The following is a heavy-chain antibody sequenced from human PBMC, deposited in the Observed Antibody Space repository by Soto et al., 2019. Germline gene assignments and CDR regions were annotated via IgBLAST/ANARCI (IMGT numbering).Heavy chain of an antibody. CDR2: IDPSDAYT. CDR3: ARSGGYSYGLY. V-gene: IGHV5-10-1*03. D-gene: IGHD5-18*01. Sequence: EVQLVQSGAEVKKPGASLRISCKGSGYSFTNYWISCVSQMPGKGLEWMGRIDPSDAYTNYSPSFQGHVTISADKSISTAYLQWSSLKASDTAMYYCARSGGYSYGLYWGQGTLVTVSS. CDR1: GYSFTNYW. J-gene: IGHJ4*02.